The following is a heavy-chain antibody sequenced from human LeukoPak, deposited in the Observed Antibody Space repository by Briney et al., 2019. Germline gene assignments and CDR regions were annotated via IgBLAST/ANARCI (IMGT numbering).Heavy chain of an antibody. D-gene: IGHD2-21*02. CDR1: GFTFSNYW. CDR2: INQDGSEI. V-gene: IGHV3-7*01. Sequence: GGSLRLSCAASGFTFSNYWMTWVRQAPGKGLEWVANINQDGSEIKYVDSVKGRFTISRDNAKNSLYLQMNSLRAEDTAVYYCARDRGNDFNSYFFDYWGQGILVTVSS. CDR3: ARDRGNDFNSYFFDY. J-gene: IGHJ4*02.